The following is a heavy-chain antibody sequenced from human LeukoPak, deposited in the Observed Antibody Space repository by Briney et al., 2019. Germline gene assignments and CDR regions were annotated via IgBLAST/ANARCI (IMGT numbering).Heavy chain of an antibody. D-gene: IGHD4-17*01. V-gene: IGHV1-69*13. Sequence: VASVKVSCKASGGTFSSYAISWVRQAPGQGLEWMGGIIPIFGTANYAQKFQGRVTITADESTSTAYMELSSLRSEDTAVYYCARGHMTTVTDGLDYWGQGTLVTVSS. J-gene: IGHJ4*02. CDR3: ARGHMTTVTDGLDY. CDR2: IIPIFGTA. CDR1: GGTFSSYA.